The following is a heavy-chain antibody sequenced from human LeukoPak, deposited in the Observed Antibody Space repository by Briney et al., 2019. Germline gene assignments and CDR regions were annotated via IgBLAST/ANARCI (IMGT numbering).Heavy chain of an antibody. D-gene: IGHD1-14*01. CDR3: AGMRITTPTVRTLDY. CDR1: GGSISSNF. CDR2: IQYSGNT. V-gene: IGHV4-59*01. Sequence: SETLSLTCSVSGGSISSNFWSWIRQPPGKGLEWIGYIQYSGNTNYNPSLKSRVTISVDTSKNQFSLKLSSVTAADTAVYYCAGMRITTPTVRTLDYWGQGTLVTVSS. J-gene: IGHJ4*02.